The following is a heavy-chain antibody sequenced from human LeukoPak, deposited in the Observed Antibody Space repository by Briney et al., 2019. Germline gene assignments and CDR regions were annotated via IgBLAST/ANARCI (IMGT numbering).Heavy chain of an antibody. D-gene: IGHD4-23*01. CDR1: GFTFDDYA. J-gene: IGHJ4*02. CDR3: AKGSHDYGGNSGGAFDY. V-gene: IGHV3-9*03. CDR2: ISWNSGSI. Sequence: SLRLSCAASGFTFDDYAMHWVRQAPGNGLEWVSGISWNSGSIGYADSVKGRFTISRDNAKNSLYLQMNSLRAEDIALYYCAKGSHDYGGNSGGAFDYWGQGTLVTVSS.